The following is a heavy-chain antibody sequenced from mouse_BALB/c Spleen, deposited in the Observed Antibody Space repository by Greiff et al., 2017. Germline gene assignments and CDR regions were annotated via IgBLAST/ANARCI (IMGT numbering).Heavy chain of an antibody. Sequence: EVQLQESGPGLVKPSQSLSLTCSVTGYSITSGYYWNWIRQFPGNKLEWMGYISYDGSNNYNPSLKNRISITRDTSKNQFFLKLNSVTTEDTATYYCAREGLRRFAYWGQGTLVTVSA. CDR1: GYSITSGYY. V-gene: IGHV3-6*02. CDR2: ISYDGSN. CDR3: AREGLRRFAY. D-gene: IGHD2-4*01. J-gene: IGHJ3*01.